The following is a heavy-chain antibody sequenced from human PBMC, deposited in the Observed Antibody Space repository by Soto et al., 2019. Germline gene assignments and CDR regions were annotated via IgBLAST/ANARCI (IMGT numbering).Heavy chain of an antibody. Sequence: GGSLRLSCAASGFTFSSYAMSWVRQAPGKGLEWVSAISGSGGSTYYADSVKGRFTISRDNSKNTLYLQMNSLRAEDTVVYYCAKDLRFLEWSLNYYFDYWGQGTLVTVSS. D-gene: IGHD3-3*01. V-gene: IGHV3-23*01. J-gene: IGHJ4*02. CDR3: AKDLRFLEWSLNYYFDY. CDR1: GFTFSSYA. CDR2: ISGSGGST.